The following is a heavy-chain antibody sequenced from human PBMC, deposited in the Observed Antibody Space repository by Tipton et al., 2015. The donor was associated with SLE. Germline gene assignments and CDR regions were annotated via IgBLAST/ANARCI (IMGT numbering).Heavy chain of an antibody. CDR1: GYSISSGYY. D-gene: IGHD3-3*01. CDR3: ARFRVGNAFDI. Sequence: TLSLTCAVSGYSISSGYYCGWIRQPPGKGLEWIGSIYHSGSTYYNPSLKSRVTISVDTSKNQFSLKLSSVTAADTAVYYCARFRVGNAFDIWGQGTMVTVSS. CDR2: IYHSGST. V-gene: IGHV4-38-2*01. J-gene: IGHJ3*02.